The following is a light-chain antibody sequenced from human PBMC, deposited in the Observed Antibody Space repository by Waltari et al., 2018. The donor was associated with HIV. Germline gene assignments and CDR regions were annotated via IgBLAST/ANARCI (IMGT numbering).Light chain of an antibody. J-gene: IGLJ3*02. CDR2: GDT. CDR3: QSYDSSLSGLWV. V-gene: IGLV1-40*01. Sequence: SILTQPPSVSGAPGQWVTISCIGTSPNLGAGYAVRCYRQVPGTAPKLVLYGDTIRPSGIPDRFSGSKSGNSASLDITGLQADDEADYYCQSYDSSLSGLWVFGGGTKLTVL. CDR1: SPNLGAGYA.